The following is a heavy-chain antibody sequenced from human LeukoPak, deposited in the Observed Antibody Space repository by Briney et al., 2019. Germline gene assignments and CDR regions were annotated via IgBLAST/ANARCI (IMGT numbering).Heavy chain of an antibody. CDR1: GFTFSSYA. V-gene: IGHV3-23*01. CDR2: ISGSGGST. J-gene: IGHJ4*02. Sequence: GGSLRLSCAASGFTFSSYAMSWVRQAPGKRLEWVSAISGSGGSTYYADSVKGRFTISRDNSKNTLYLQMNSLRAEDTAVYYCAKDWGVCSGGSCYSLVDYWGQGTLVTVSS. CDR3: AKDWGVCSGGSCYSLVDY. D-gene: IGHD2-15*01.